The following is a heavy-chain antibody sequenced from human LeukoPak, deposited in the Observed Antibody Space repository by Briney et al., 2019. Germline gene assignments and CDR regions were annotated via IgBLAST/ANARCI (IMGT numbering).Heavy chain of an antibody. CDR2: IKQDGSEK. V-gene: IGHV3-7*03. J-gene: IGHJ4*02. D-gene: IGHD4-17*01. CDR1: GFTFSSYW. Sequence: PGGSLRLSCAASGFTFSSYWISWVRQAPGKGLEWVANIKQDGSEKYYVDSVKGRFTISRDNAKNSLYLQMNSLRAEDTAVYYCARAFYGDYYFDYWGQGTLVTVSS. CDR3: ARAFYGDYYFDY.